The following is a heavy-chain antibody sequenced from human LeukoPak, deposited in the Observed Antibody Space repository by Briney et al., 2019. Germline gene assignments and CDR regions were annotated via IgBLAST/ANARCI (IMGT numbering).Heavy chain of an antibody. V-gene: IGHV3-23*01. CDR3: AKDLWASETVIGTSRLADS. CDR2: IGGRGDNT. Sequence: GGSLRLSCGASGFTFNRFCMSWVRQAPGKGLEWVSAIGGRGDNTWYADSAKGRFTISRDNSKNILCLQMNRLRAEDTAMYYCAKDLWASETVIGTSRLADSWGQGTLVTVST. D-gene: IGHD6-19*01. J-gene: IGHJ4*02. CDR1: GFTFNRFC.